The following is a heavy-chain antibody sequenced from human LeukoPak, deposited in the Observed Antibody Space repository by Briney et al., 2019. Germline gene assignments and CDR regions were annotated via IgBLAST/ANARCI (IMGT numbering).Heavy chain of an antibody. Sequence: SETLSLTCTVSGGSISTYYWTWIRQPPGKGLEWIGYIYYSGSTNYNPSLKSRVTISVDTSKNQFSLKLSSVTAADTAVYYCARGLGGSYLDYWGQGTLVTVSS. J-gene: IGHJ4*02. CDR1: GGSISTYY. D-gene: IGHD1-26*01. CDR2: IYYSGST. CDR3: ARGLGGSYLDY. V-gene: IGHV4-59*01.